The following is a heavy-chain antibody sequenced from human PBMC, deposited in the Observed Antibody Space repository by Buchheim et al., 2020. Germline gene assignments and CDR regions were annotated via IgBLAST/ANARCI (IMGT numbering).Heavy chain of an antibody. CDR3: ARTSSLDY. CDR1: GFTLTGYY. J-gene: IGHJ4*02. CDR2: INPDSGGT. Sequence: QVQLVQSGAEVKKPGASVKVSCKASGFTLTGYYMHWVRQAPGQGLEWMGVINPDSGGTNYAQKCQGRVTMTRSTSINTHYMELSSLTSDASAVYYCARTSSLDYWGQGTL. V-gene: IGHV1-2*02.